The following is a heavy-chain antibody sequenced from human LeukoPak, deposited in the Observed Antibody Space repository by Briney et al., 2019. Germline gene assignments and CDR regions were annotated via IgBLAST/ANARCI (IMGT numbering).Heavy chain of an antibody. D-gene: IGHD6-19*01. CDR2: INHSGST. CDR3: ARGRGSGWNRGWFDP. V-gene: IGHV4-34*01. J-gene: IGHJ5*02. CDR1: GGSFTGYY. Sequence: PSETLSLTCAVDGGSFTGYYWSWIRQPPAKGLHWIGEINHSGSTNYNPSLKSRVTISVDTSKNQFSLKLSSVTAADTAVYYCARGRGSGWNRGWFDPWGQGTLVTVSS.